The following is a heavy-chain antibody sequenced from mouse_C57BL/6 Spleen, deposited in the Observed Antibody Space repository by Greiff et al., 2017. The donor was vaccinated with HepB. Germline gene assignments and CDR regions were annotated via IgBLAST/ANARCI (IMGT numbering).Heavy chain of an antibody. Sequence: VQLQQPGAELVMPGASVKLSCKASGYTFTSYWMHWVKQSPVQGLEWIGEIDPSDSYTNYKHKFKGKSTLTVDKSPSTAYMQLSSLTSEDSAVYYFATVAWFACWGQGTLVTVAA. CDR3: ATVAWFAC. CDR2: IDPSDSYT. CDR1: GYTFTSYW. V-gene: IGHV1-69*01. J-gene: IGHJ3*01. D-gene: IGHD1-3*01.